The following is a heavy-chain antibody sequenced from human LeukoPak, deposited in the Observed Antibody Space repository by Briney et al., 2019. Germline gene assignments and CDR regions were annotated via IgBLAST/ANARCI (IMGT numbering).Heavy chain of an antibody. Sequence: PGGSLRLSCAASGFTFSSYSMNWVRQAPGKGLEWVSSISSSSSYIYYADSVKGRFTISRDNAKNSLYLQMNSLRAEDTAVYYCARDLLLRYFDWVRGAFDIWGQGTMVTVSS. J-gene: IGHJ3*02. CDR1: GFTFSSYS. V-gene: IGHV3-21*01. CDR3: ARDLLLRYFDWVRGAFDI. CDR2: ISSSSSYI. D-gene: IGHD3-9*01.